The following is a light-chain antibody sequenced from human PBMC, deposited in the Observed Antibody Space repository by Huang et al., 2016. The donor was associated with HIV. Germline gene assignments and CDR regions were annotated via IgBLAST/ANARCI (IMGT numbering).Light chain of an antibody. CDR3: QQSYSALSS. V-gene: IGKV1-39*01. J-gene: IGKJ5*01. CDR2: SAS. CDR1: QSISTY. Sequence: IQMTQSPTSLSASVGDRVSITCRASQSISTYLNWYQQKPGKAPKLLISSASSLHSGVPSRFRRSGSGTDFTLTIKGLQLDDFATYYCQQSYSALSSFGPGTRL.